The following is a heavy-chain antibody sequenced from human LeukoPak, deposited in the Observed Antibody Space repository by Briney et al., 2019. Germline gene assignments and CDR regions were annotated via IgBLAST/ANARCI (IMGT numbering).Heavy chain of an antibody. J-gene: IGHJ5*02. D-gene: IGHD2-2*02. CDR3: ARRPPIVVVPAAIRDYNWFVP. CDR1: GYTFTSYD. V-gene: IGHV1-8*01. Sequence: ASVNVSCKSSGYTFTSYDINWVRQATGQGLEWMGWMNPNSGNTGYAQKFQGRVTMTRNTSISTAYMELSSLRSEDTAVYYCARRPPIVVVPAAIRDYNWFVPWGQGTLVTVSS. CDR2: MNPNSGNT.